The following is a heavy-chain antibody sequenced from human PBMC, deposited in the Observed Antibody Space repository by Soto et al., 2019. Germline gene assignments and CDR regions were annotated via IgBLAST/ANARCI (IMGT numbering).Heavy chain of an antibody. D-gene: IGHD5-12*01. CDR1: GFTFSSYG. V-gene: IGHV3-33*01. CDR3: ARGSGYHDLYGMDV. Sequence: HPGGSLRLSCAASGFTFSSYGMHWVRQAPGKGLEWVAVIWYDGSNKYYADSVKGRFTISRDNSKNTLYLQMNSLRAEDTVVYYCARGSGYHDLYGMDVWGQGTTVTVSS. J-gene: IGHJ6*02. CDR2: IWYDGSNK.